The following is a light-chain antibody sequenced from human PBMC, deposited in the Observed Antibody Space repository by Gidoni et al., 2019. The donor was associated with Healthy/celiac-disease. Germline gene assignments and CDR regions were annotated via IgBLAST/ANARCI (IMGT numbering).Light chain of an antibody. CDR2: TLS. V-gene: IGKV2-40*01. CDR1: QSLLDSDDGNNY. CDR3: MQRIEFPWT. J-gene: IGKJ1*01. Sequence: DIVMTQTPLSLPVTPGEPASISCRSSQSLLDSDDGNNYLDWYLQKPGQSPQLLIYTLSDRASGVPDRFSGSGSGTDFTLKISRVEAEDVGVYYCMQRIEFPWTFGQGTKVEIK.